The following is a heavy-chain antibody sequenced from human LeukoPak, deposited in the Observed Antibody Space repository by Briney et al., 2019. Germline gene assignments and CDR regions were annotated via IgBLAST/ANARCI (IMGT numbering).Heavy chain of an antibody. J-gene: IGHJ4*02. CDR1: GFSLGTSGLG. Sequence: SGPTLVKPTQTLTLTCTFSGFSLGTSGLGVGWIRQPPGKALDWLALIYWNDDQRYSPSLKSRLTITMDPSKNQVVLTMTNMDPVDTATYYCAHFLYSGSWLRYFDYWGQGALVTVSS. CDR2: IYWNDDQ. D-gene: IGHD6-13*01. V-gene: IGHV2-5*01. CDR3: AHFLYSGSWLRYFDY.